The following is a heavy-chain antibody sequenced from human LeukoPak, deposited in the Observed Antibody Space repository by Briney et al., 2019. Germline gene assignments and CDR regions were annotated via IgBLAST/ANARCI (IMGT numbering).Heavy chain of an antibody. CDR2: ISSSSSYI. CDR3: ARGLGLWFGELYAFDI. D-gene: IGHD3-10*01. Sequence: KPGGSLRLSCAASGFTFSSYSMNWVRQAPGKGLEWVSSISSSSSYIYYADSVKGRFTISRDNAKNSLYLQMNSLRAEDTAVYYCARGLGLWFGELYAFDIWGQGTVVTVSS. CDR1: GFTFSSYS. J-gene: IGHJ3*02. V-gene: IGHV3-21*01.